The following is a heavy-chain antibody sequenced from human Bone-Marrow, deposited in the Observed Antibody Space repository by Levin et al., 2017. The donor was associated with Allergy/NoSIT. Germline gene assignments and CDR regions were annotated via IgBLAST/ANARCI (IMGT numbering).Heavy chain of an antibody. J-gene: IGHJ6*02. CDR2: ISYDGSHE. Sequence: GESLKISCAASGFTFSYYGMHWVRQAPGKGLEWLAVISYDGSHENYVDSVKGRFTISRDNSKDTLYLQMNSLRPEDTAAYYCAKDHSAEVYYGLDVWGQGTTVTVSS. D-gene: IGHD3-10*01. CDR1: GFTFSYYG. CDR3: AKDHSAEVYYGLDV. V-gene: IGHV3-30*18.